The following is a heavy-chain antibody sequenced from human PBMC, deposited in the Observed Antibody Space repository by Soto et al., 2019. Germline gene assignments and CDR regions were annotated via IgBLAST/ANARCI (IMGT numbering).Heavy chain of an antibody. V-gene: IGHV4-34*01. Sequence: PSETLSLTCGVYGGSISGYSWNWIRQPPGKGLEWIGEIIHSGSTDYRPSLKGRVTISVDTSKKQFSLTLSSVIAADTAIYYCARGRQPDVYYYFYGLDVWGQGTTVTVSS. CDR1: GGSISGYS. CDR3: ARGRQPDVYYYFYGLDV. J-gene: IGHJ6*02. CDR2: IIHSGST. D-gene: IGHD3-16*01.